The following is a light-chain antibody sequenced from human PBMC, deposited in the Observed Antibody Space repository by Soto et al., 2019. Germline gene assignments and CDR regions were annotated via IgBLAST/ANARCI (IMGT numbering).Light chain of an antibody. V-gene: IGKV1-5*01. CDR3: QQLNKYPST. CDR2: DDA. Sequence: DIQMTQSPSTLSASVGDIVTITCRASQSISSWLAWYQQKTGKAPKLLIFDDATLESGVPSRFSGSGYGTEFTLTISRLQPEDFATYYCQQLNKYPSTCGGGTKVDIK. J-gene: IGKJ4*01. CDR1: QSISSW.